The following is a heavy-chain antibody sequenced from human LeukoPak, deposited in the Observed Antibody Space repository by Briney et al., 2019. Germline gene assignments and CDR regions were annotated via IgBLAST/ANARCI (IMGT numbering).Heavy chain of an antibody. CDR3: ARHIRGGYPYYYYYMDV. D-gene: IGHD3-22*01. Sequence: SETLSLTCVVSGVSFSCYYWSWIRQSPGKGLEWIGEFHYTGSTNYNPSLKSRVTISVDASKNQLFLNLSSVTAADTAVYYCARHIRGGYPYYYYYMDVWGKGTTVTVSS. CDR2: FHYTGST. V-gene: IGHV4-34*01. J-gene: IGHJ6*03. CDR1: GVSFSCYY.